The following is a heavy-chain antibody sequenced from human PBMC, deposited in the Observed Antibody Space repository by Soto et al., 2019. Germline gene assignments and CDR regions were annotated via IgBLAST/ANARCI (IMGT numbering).Heavy chain of an antibody. J-gene: IGHJ3*02. CDR3: ARGSSSWFLDLTLDI. CDR1: GYTFTGYY. D-gene: IGHD6-13*01. Sequence: ASVKVSCKASGYTFTGYYMHWVRQAPGQGLEWMGWINPNSGGTNYAQKFQGRVTMTRDTSISTAYTELSRLRSDDTAVYYCARGSSSWFLDLTLDIWGQGTMVTVSS. V-gene: IGHV1-2*02. CDR2: INPNSGGT.